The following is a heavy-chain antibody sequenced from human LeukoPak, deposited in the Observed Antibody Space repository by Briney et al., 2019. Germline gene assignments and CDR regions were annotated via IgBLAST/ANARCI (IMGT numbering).Heavy chain of an antibody. J-gene: IGHJ4*02. CDR3: AKKVTYSSSPFDY. D-gene: IGHD6-13*01. Sequence: GGSLRLSCAASGFTFSSYGMHWVRQAPGKGLEWVAVISYDGSNKYYADSVKGRFTISRDNSKNTLYLQMNSLRAEDTAVYYCAKKVTYSSSPFDYWGQGTLVTVSS. CDR2: ISYDGSNK. V-gene: IGHV3-30*18. CDR1: GFTFSSYG.